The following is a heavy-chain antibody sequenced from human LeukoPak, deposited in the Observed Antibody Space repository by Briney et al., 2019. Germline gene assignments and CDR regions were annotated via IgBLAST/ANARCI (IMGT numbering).Heavy chain of an antibody. V-gene: IGHV1-18*01. J-gene: IGHJ4*02. CDR1: GYTFTSYG. CDR3: ARVGAYYYDSSGYYQSDY. D-gene: IGHD3-22*01. CDR2: ISAYNGNT. Sequence: ASVKVSCKASGYTFTSYGISWVRQAPGQGLEWMGWISAYNGNTNYAQRLQGRVTMTTDTSTSTAYMELRSLRSDDTAVYYCARVGAYYYDSSGYYQSDYWGQGTLVTVSS.